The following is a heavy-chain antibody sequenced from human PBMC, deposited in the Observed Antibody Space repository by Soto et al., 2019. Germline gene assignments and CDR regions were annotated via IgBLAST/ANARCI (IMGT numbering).Heavy chain of an antibody. CDR3: ARGATVTPYDY. Sequence: QVQLQESGPGLVKPSETLSLTCTVSGVSVSSGSFYWAWIRQPPGKGLEWIGFISYSGTTNYNPSLKSRVTISADTSMSQISLMVISLTAADTALYSCARGATVTPYDYWGQGTLVTVSS. V-gene: IGHV4-61*01. J-gene: IGHJ4*02. D-gene: IGHD4-17*01. CDR2: ISYSGTT. CDR1: GVSVSSGSFY.